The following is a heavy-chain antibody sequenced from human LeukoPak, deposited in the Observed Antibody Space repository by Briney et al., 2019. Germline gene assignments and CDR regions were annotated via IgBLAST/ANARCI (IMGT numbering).Heavy chain of an antibody. J-gene: IGHJ4*02. D-gene: IGHD1-1*01. CDR1: GFTFSSYA. CDR2: IRYDGRNK. Sequence: GGSLRLSCAASGFTFSSYAMSWVRQAPGKGLQWVAYIRYDGRNKYSADSVKGRFTIYRDNSKSTLYLQMNSLRPEDTAVYYCAKGGSNNWSFDNWGQGTLVTVSS. V-gene: IGHV3-30*02. CDR3: AKGGSNNWSFDN.